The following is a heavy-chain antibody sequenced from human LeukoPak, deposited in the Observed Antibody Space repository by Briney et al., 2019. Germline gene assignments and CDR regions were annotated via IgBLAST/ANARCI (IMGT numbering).Heavy chain of an antibody. J-gene: IGHJ4*02. CDR2: ISYDGSIK. CDR1: GFTFSNYG. V-gene: IGHV3-30*03. Sequence: PGGSLRLSCAASGFTFSNYGMHWVRQAPGKGLEWVAVISYDGSIKYYADSVKGRFIISRDNAKNSLYLQMNSLRAEDTAVYYCARDYGGSSPFDYWGQGTLVTVSS. CDR3: ARDYGGSSPFDY. D-gene: IGHD4-23*01.